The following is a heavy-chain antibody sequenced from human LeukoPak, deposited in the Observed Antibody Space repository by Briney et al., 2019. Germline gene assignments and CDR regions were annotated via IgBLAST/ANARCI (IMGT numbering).Heavy chain of an antibody. V-gene: IGHV4-61*02. Sequence: PSQTLSLTCTLSGGSISSGSYLWSSIRQPAGKGLEWIGRIYTSESTNYNPSLKSRVTISVDTSKNQFSLKLSSVTAEDTAVYYCARARSSVFAGSSGKIPFDYWGQGTLVTVSS. D-gene: IGHD3-22*01. CDR3: ARARSSVFAGSSGKIPFDY. CDR2: IYTSEST. CDR1: GGSISSGSYL. J-gene: IGHJ4*02.